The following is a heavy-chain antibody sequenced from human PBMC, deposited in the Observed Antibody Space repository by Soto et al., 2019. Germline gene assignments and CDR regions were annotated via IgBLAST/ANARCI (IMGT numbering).Heavy chain of an antibody. V-gene: IGHV3-23*01. CDR2: ISGSGGST. D-gene: IGHD3-22*01. CDR1: GFTFSSYD. Sequence: GGSLRLSCAASGFTFSSYDMSWVRQAPGKGLEWVSAISGSGGSTYYADSVKGRFTISRDNSKNTLYLQMNSLRAEDTAVYYCAKCMIKVPDAFDIWGQGTMVTVSS. J-gene: IGHJ3*02. CDR3: AKCMIKVPDAFDI.